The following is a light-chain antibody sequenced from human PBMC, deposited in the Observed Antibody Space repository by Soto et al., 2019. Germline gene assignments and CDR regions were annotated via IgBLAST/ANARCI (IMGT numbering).Light chain of an antibody. J-gene: IGKJ4*01. CDR1: QSISSY. Sequence: DIQMTQSPSSLSASVGDRVTITCRASQSISSYLNWYQQKPGKAPKLLIYAASSLQSGVPSRFSGSGSGTDFTLTISSLQPEDFATYYCQQSYSTLPLTFVGGTKVEIK. CDR3: QQSYSTLPLT. V-gene: IGKV1-39*01. CDR2: AAS.